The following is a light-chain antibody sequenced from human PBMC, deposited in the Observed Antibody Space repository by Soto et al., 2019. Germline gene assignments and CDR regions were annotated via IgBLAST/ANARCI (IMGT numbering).Light chain of an antibody. CDR1: QDISSY. J-gene: IGKJ1*01. CDR2: SAS. V-gene: IGKV1-9*01. CDR3: QQLNRFPRT. Sequence: DIQLTQSPSFLSASVGDRVTITCRASQDISSYLAWYQQRPGKVPRFLTHSASTLQSGVPSRFSATGSGTTFTLTISSLQPEDIATYYCQQLNRFPRTFGXGT.